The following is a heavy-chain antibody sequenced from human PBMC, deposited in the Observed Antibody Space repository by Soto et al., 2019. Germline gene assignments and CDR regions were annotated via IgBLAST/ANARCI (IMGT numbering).Heavy chain of an antibody. CDR1: GFTFSSYW. J-gene: IGHJ6*02. Sequence: PGGSLSLPCAASGFTFSSYWMHWVRQAAGKGLVWVSRINSDGSSTSYADSVKGRFTISRDNAKNTLYLQMNSLRAEDTAVYYCARDGYGAEQQLVSNYYYYYYGMDVWGQGTTVTVSS. V-gene: IGHV3-74*01. D-gene: IGHD6-13*01. CDR3: ARDGYGAEQQLVSNYYYYYYGMDV. CDR2: INSDGSST.